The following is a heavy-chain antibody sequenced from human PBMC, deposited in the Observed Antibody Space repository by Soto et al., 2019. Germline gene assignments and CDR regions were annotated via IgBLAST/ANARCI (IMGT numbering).Heavy chain of an antibody. Sequence: GVSLRLSCAASGLTFSSYGMHCVRQAPDKELEWVAVISYDGSNKYYADYVKGRFTISRDNSKNTLYLQVNSLRAEDTAVYYCAKGHYYDLWSGYSAPIEDWGEGTLVSVSS. D-gene: IGHD3-3*01. CDR1: GLTFSSYG. V-gene: IGHV3-30*18. CDR3: AKGHYYDLWSGYSAPIED. J-gene: IGHJ4*02. CDR2: ISYDGSNK.